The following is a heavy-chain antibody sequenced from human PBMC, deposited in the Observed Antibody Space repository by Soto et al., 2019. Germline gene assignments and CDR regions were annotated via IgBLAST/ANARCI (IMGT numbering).Heavy chain of an antibody. CDR3: AKIQVPAAIIAYYGMDV. CDR2: IKWDASEK. V-gene: IGHV3-7*01. CDR1: GFTFGSYW. Sequence: GGSLRLSCAASGFTFGSYWMSWVRQAPGKGLEWLATIKWDASEKKYVDSVKGRFTMSRDNAKNSLYLQMDSLRAEDTAVYYCAKIQVPAAIIAYYGMDVWGQGTTVTVSS. D-gene: IGHD2-2*02. J-gene: IGHJ6*02.